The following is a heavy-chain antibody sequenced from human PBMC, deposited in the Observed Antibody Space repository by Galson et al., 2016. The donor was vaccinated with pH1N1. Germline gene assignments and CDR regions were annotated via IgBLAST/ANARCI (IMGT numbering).Heavy chain of an antibody. CDR3: ARERYSGTFYDAFDI. D-gene: IGHD1-26*01. V-gene: IGHV3-48*01. CDR2: ISGESYTK. J-gene: IGHJ3*02. Sequence: SLRLSCAGSGFTFSRHSIHWVRQAPGKGLEWVSYISGESYTKYYADSLKDRLSTSRDNVKNSVYLQIDSLRAEDTAVYYCARERYSGTFYDAFDIWGQGTMVSVSS. CDR1: GFTFSRHS.